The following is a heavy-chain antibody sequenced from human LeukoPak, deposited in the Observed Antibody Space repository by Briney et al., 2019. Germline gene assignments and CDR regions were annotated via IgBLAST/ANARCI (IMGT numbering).Heavy chain of an antibody. CDR2: IYSGGST. J-gene: IGHJ6*02. Sequence: GGSLGLSCAASGFTVSSNYMSWVRQAPGKGLEWVSVIYSGGSTYYADSVKGRFTISRDNSKNTLYLQMNSLRAEDTAVYYCARETTVLGLDVWGQGTTVTVSS. CDR1: GFTVSSNY. CDR3: ARETTVLGLDV. V-gene: IGHV3-66*01. D-gene: IGHD4-17*01.